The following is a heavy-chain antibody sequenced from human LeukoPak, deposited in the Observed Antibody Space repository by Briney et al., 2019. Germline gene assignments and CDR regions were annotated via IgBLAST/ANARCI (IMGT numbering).Heavy chain of an antibody. CDR1: GGSFSGYY. Sequence: SETLSLTCAVYGGSFSGYYWSWIRQPPGKGLEWIGEINHSGSTNYNPSLKSRVTISVDTSKNQFSLKLSSVTAADTAVYYCARGSYDYVWGSYRHPPRFDYWGQGTLVTVSS. V-gene: IGHV4-34*01. CDR3: ARGSYDYVWGSYRHPPRFDY. D-gene: IGHD3-16*02. J-gene: IGHJ4*02. CDR2: INHSGST.